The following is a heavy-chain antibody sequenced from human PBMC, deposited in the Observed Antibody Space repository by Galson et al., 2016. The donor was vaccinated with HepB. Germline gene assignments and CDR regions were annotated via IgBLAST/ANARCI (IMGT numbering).Heavy chain of an antibody. Sequence: SVKVSCKASGYPFSAYGITWVRQAPGQGLEWLGWISAYNGDTHYGQKFHGRGTMTTDTSTNTDYMELRSLTSDDTAGYYCARDPFNFSYKGFDNGCQVTLVTGSS. V-gene: IGHV1-18*04. J-gene: IGHJ4*02. CDR1: GYPFSAYG. CDR3: ARDPFNFSYKGFDN. CDR2: ISAYNGDT. D-gene: IGHD5-18*01.